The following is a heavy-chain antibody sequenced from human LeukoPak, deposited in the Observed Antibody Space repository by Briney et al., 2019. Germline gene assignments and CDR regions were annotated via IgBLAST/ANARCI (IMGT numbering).Heavy chain of an antibody. V-gene: IGHV4-59*12. Sequence: SETLSLTCTVSGGSISSYYWSWIRQPPGKGLEWIGYIYYSGSAYYNPSLKSRVTISVDTSKNQFSLKLSSVTAADTAVYYCARATRWFDPWGQGTLVTVSS. J-gene: IGHJ5*02. CDR1: GGSISSYY. CDR2: IYYSGSA. CDR3: ARATRWFDP.